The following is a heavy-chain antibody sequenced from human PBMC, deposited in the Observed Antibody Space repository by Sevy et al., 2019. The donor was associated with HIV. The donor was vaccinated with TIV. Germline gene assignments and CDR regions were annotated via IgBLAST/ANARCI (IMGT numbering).Heavy chain of an antibody. D-gene: IGHD4-17*01. CDR3: ARMGYGGKFQY. J-gene: IGHJ1*01. V-gene: IGHV4-59*01. Sequence: SETLSLTCTVSGGSISSDYWSWIRQPPGKGLEWVGFIYHSGITNYNPSLKSRITISVDPSRNQVFLKLTSVTAADTAVYYCARMGYGGKFQYWGQGTLVTVSS. CDR1: GGSISSDY. CDR2: IYHSGIT.